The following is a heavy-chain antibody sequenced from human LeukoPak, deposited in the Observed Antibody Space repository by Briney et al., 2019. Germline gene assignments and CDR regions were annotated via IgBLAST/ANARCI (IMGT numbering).Heavy chain of an antibody. D-gene: IGHD6-19*01. V-gene: IGHV1-24*01. J-gene: IGHJ6*03. CDR2: FDPEDGET. CDR1: GYTLTELS. CDR3: ARETLSSSGWYLGSSYYYYMDV. Sequence: ASVKVSCKVSGYTLTELSMHWVRQAPGKGLEWMGGFDPEDGETIYAQKLQGRVTMTTDTSTSTAYMELRSLRSDDTAVYYCARETLSSSGWYLGSSYYYYMDVWGKGTTVTVSS.